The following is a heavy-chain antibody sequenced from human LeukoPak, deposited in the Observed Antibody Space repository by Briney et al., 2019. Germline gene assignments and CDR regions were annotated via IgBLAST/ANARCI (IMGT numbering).Heavy chain of an antibody. CDR2: ISGSGGST. CDR3: ARAVDIVATTPFDL. V-gene: IGHV3-23*01. J-gene: IGHJ3*01. Sequence: GGSLRLSCAASGFTFSSYAMSWVRQAPGEGLEWVSAISGSGGSTYYADSVKGRFTISRDNSKNTVYLGMNSLRAEDTAVYYCARAVDIVATTPFDLWGQGTMVTVSS. CDR1: GFTFSSYA. D-gene: IGHD5-12*01.